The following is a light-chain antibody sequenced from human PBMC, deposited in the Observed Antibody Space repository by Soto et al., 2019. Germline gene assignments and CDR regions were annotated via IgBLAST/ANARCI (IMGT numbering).Light chain of an antibody. J-gene: IGKJ1*01. Sequence: EMVMTQSLATLSVSPGEKATLSCRASQSVSTNLAWYQQKPVQAPRLLIYGESTRATGIPARFSGSGSGTEFTLTISSLQSEDFAVYYCQQYNNWPPTFGQGTKVDIK. V-gene: IGKV3-15*01. CDR3: QQYNNWPPT. CDR1: QSVSTN. CDR2: GES.